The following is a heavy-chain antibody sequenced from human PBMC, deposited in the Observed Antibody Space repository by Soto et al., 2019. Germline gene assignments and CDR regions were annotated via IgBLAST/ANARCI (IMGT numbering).Heavy chain of an antibody. D-gene: IGHD4-17*01. J-gene: IGHJ5*02. CDR2: IYYSGST. CDR3: ARPTVTTKPDWFDP. V-gene: IGHV4-30-4*01. CDR1: GGSISSGDYY. Sequence: SETLSLTCTVSGGSISSGDYYWSWIRQPPGKGLEWIGYIYYSGSTYYNPSLKSRVTISVDTSKNQFSLKLSSVTAADTAVYYCARPTVTTKPDWFDPRGQGTLVTVSS.